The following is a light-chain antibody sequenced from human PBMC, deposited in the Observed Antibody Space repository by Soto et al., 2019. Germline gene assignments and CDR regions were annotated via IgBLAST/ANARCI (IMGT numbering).Light chain of an antibody. CDR1: QSVSTRS. Sequence: ENVLTQSPGTLSLSPGERATLSCRASQSVSTRSLAWYQQKPGQAPRLLISGASSRAADIPDRVSGSGSGTDFTLTIDRLEPEDFAVYSCQQYDSSPRTFGQGTEVE. CDR3: QQYDSSPRT. J-gene: IGKJ1*01. V-gene: IGKV3-20*01. CDR2: GAS.